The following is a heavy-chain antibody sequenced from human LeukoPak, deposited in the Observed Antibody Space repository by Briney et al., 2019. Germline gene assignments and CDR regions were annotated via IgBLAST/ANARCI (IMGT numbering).Heavy chain of an antibody. J-gene: IGHJ5*02. CDR2: IYYSGST. Sequence: SETLSLTCTVSGGSISSHYWSWIRQPPGKGLDWIGYIYYSGSTNYNPSLKSRVTISVDTSKNQFSLKLSSVTAADTAVYYCARVICKRSSAYEMWFDPWGQGTLVTVSS. D-gene: IGHD6-6*01. CDR3: ARVICKRSSAYEMWFDP. CDR1: GGSISSHY. V-gene: IGHV4-59*11.